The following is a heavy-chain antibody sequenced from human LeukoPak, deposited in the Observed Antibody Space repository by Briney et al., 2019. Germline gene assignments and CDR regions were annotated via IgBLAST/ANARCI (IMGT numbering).Heavy chain of an antibody. CDR2: INPNSGGT. Sequence: ASVKVSCKASGYTFTGYYMHWVRQAPGQGLAWMGWINPNSGGTNYAQKFQGRVTMTRDTSISTAYMELSRLRSDDTAVYYCARLILIAVAGSVGAFDIWGQGTMVTVSS. V-gene: IGHV1-2*02. J-gene: IGHJ3*02. D-gene: IGHD6-19*01. CDR3: ARLILIAVAGSVGAFDI. CDR1: GYTFTGYY.